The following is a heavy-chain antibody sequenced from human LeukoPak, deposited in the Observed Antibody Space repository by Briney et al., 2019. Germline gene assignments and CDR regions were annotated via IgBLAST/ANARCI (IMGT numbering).Heavy chain of an antibody. Sequence: MSSETLSLTCTVSGGSISSSSYYWGWIRQPPGKGLEWIGSIYYSGSTYYNPSLKSRVTISVDTSKNQFSLKLSSVTAADTAVYYCASQYYDFWSGYFDYWGQGTLVTVSS. CDR2: IYYSGST. D-gene: IGHD3-3*01. V-gene: IGHV4-39*01. J-gene: IGHJ4*02. CDR3: ASQYYDFWSGYFDY. CDR1: GGSISSSSYY.